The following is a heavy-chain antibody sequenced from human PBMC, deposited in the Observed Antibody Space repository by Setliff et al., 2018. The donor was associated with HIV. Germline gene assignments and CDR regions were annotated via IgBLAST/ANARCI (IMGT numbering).Heavy chain of an antibody. J-gene: IGHJ6*03. V-gene: IGHV1-2*06. D-gene: IGHD5-12*01. CDR1: GYTFTGYY. CDR3: ARRGYSRPLNYYYYYMDV. Sequence: ASVKVSCKASGYTFTGYYMHWVRQAPGQGLEWMGRINPNSGGTNYAQKFQGRVTMIRDTSISTAYMELSRLRSDDTAVYYCARRGYSRPLNYYYYYMDVWGKGTTVTVSS. CDR2: INPNSGGT.